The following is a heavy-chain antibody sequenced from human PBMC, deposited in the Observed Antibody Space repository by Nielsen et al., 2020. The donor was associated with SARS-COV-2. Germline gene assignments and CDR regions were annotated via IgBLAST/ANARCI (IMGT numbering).Heavy chain of an antibody. CDR3: ARDQDGGAATSNWYFDL. J-gene: IGHJ2*01. CDR1: GFTFSRHS. CDR2: ISDTSSYI. V-gene: IGHV3-21*01. D-gene: IGHD6-25*01. Sequence: GESLKISCESSGFTFSRHSMTWVRQGPGKGLEYISTISDTSSYIYYADSVKGRFTISRDNAKNSLFLQMSSLRDEDTAVYYCARDQDGGAATSNWYFDLWGRGTLVIVSS.